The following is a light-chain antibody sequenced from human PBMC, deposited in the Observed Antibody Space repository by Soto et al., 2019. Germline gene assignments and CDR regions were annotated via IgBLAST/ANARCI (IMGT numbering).Light chain of an antibody. CDR3: QQYGSSLYT. CDR2: GAS. J-gene: IGKJ2*01. CDR1: LSVSSSY. V-gene: IGKV3-20*01. Sequence: EIVLTQSPGTLSLSPGERATLSCRASLSVSSSYLAWYQQKPGRAPRLLIYGASSRATGIPDRFSGSGSGTDFTLTISTLEPEDFAVYYCQQYGSSLYTFGQGTKLEIK.